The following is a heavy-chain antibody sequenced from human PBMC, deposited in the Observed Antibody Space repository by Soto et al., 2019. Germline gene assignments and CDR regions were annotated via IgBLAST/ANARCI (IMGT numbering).Heavy chain of an antibody. J-gene: IGHJ6*02. CDR1: GGTFSSYA. Sequence: QVQLVQSGAEVKKPGSSVKVSCKASGGTFSSYAISWVRQAPGQGFEWMGGIIPIFGTANYAQKFQGRVTITADESTSTAYMELSSLRSEDTAVYYCASCDYYDSSGYYHYYYGMDVWGQGTTVTVSS. CDR3: ASCDYYDSSGYYHYYYGMDV. CDR2: IIPIFGTA. D-gene: IGHD3-22*01. V-gene: IGHV1-69*01.